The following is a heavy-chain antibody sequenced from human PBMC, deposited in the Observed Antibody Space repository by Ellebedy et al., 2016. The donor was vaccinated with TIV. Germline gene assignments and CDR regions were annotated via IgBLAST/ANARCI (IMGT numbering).Heavy chain of an antibody. D-gene: IGHD6-13*01. CDR3: AREERGQQLNLKY. Sequence: ASVKVSCXATGYTFSDYPLHWVRQAPGQGPEWMGWSNPNSGGTNYAQKFQDRVTLTRDTSSNTAYMELIRLRSDDTAVYYCAREERGQQLNLKYWGQGALVTVSS. CDR2: SNPNSGGT. J-gene: IGHJ4*02. CDR1: GYTFSDYP. V-gene: IGHV1-2*02.